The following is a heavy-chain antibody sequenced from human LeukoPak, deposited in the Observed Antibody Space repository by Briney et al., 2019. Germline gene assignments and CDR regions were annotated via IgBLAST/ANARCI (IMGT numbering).Heavy chain of an antibody. J-gene: IGHJ6*02. Sequence: GGSLRLSCAASGFTFSSYAMHWVSQAPGKGLEWVAVISYDGSNKYYADSVKGRFTISRDNSKNTLYLQMNSLRAEDTAVYYCAKNQREKECGCDCYPHPGMDGLGQGTTVTVSS. CDR1: GFTFSSYA. CDR3: AKNQREKECGCDCYPHPGMDG. V-gene: IGHV3-30-3*02. CDR2: ISYDGSNK. D-gene: IGHD2-21*02.